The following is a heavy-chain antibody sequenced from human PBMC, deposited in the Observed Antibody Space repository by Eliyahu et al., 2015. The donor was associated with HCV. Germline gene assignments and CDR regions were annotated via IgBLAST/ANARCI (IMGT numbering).Heavy chain of an antibody. V-gene: IGHV4-59*01. J-gene: IGHJ5*02. CDR2: IHYSGST. CDR3: ASGGGGIAVAGTGGWFDP. D-gene: IGHD6-19*01. CDR1: GXSITTXY. Sequence: QVQLQESGPGLVKPSETLSLTCXVSGXSITTXYGXXIRQPPGKGLEWIGYIHYSGSTXYNPSLKSRVTISVDTSKNQFSLNLTSVTAADTAVYYCASGGGGIAVAGTGGWFDPWGQGTLVTVSS.